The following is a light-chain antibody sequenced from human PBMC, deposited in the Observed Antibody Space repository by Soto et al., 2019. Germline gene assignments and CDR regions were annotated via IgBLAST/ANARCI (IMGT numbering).Light chain of an antibody. CDR2: GAS. CDR1: QSISSPF. V-gene: IGKV3-20*01. J-gene: IGKJ1*01. CDR3: HQYESSWT. Sequence: EIVLTQSPGTLSLSPGEGATLSCRASQSISSPFLAWYQPKHGQAPRVLIYGASRRAAGIPDRFSGSGSGTDFTLTISIREPEDFAVDYCHQYESSWTFGQGTKVEVK.